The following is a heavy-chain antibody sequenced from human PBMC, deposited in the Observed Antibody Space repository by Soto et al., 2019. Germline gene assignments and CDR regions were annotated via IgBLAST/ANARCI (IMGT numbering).Heavy chain of an antibody. CDR2: ISSSSSYT. V-gene: IGHV3-11*06. CDR3: ARVFEGGWCSENYYGMDV. D-gene: IGHD6-19*01. J-gene: IGHJ6*02. Sequence: GGSLRLSCAASGFTFSDYYMSWIRQAPGKGLEWVSYISSSSSYTNYADSVKGRFTISRDNAKNSLYLQMNSLRAEDTAVYYCARVFEGGWCSENYYGMDVWGQGTTVTVSS. CDR1: GFTFSDYY.